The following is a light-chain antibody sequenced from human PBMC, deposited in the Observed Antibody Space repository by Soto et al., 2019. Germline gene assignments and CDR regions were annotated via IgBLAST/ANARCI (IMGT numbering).Light chain of an antibody. J-gene: IGLJ1*01. Sequence: SYELIQPLSVSVALGQTARITCGGNNIGSKNVHWYQHKPGQAPVLVIYRDNNRPSGIPERFSGSNSGNTATLTISRAQAGDEADYYCQVWDSSTGVFGTGTKVTVL. V-gene: IGLV3-9*01. CDR2: RDN. CDR1: NIGSKN. CDR3: QVWDSSTGV.